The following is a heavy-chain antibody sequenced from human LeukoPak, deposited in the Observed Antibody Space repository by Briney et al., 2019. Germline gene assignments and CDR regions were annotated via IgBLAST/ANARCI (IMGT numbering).Heavy chain of an antibody. V-gene: IGHV3-23*01. CDR1: GFTFSSYA. D-gene: IGHD3-9*01. CDR2: ISGSGGST. CDR3: AKDGDYDILTGPVAPY. Sequence: GGSLRLSCAASGFTFSSYAMSWVRQAPGKGREWVSAISGSGGSTYYADSVKGRFTISRDNSKNTLYLQMNSLRAEDTAVYYCAKDGDYDILTGPVAPYWGQGTLVTVSS. J-gene: IGHJ4*02.